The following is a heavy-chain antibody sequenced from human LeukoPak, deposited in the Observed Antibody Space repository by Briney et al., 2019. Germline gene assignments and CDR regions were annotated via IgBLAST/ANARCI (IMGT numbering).Heavy chain of an antibody. CDR2: INPNSGGT. CDR3: ARVGCTGGSCYGWFDP. D-gene: IGHD2-15*01. J-gene: IGHJ5*02. CDR1: GYXFTGYY. Sequence: ASVKVSCKASGYXFTGYYIHWVRQAPGQGLEWMGWINPNSGGTNSAQKFQGRVTMTRDTSISTAYMELSRLRSDDTAVYYCARVGCTGGSCYGWFDPWGQGTLVTVSS. V-gene: IGHV1-2*02.